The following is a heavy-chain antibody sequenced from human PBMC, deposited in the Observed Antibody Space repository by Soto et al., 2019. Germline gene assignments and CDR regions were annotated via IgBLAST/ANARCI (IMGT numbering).Heavy chain of an antibody. CDR2: IYYSGST. CDR3: ARVDLGYCSGGSCYTPPEYFQH. Sequence: QVQLQESGPGLVKPSQTLSLTCTVSGGSISSGGYYWSWIRQHPGKGLEWIGYIYYSGSTYYNPSLKSRVTISVDTSKNQFSLKLSSVTAADTAVYYCARVDLGYCSGGSCYTPPEYFQHWGQGTLVTVSS. D-gene: IGHD2-15*01. CDR1: GGSISSGGYY. V-gene: IGHV4-31*03. J-gene: IGHJ1*01.